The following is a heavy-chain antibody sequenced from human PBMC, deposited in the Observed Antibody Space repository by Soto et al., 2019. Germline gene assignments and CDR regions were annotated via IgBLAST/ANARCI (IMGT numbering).Heavy chain of an antibody. V-gene: IGHV1-8*01. CDR1: GYTFTSYD. Sequence: QVQLVQSGAEVKKPGASVKVSCKASGYTFTSYDINWVRQATGQGLEWMGWMNPNSGNTGYAQKFQGRVTMTRNTSRSTDYMELSSLRSEDTAVYYCARGLGFEDIVLVPAAYGMDVWGQGTTVTVSS. D-gene: IGHD2-2*01. CDR2: MNPNSGNT. CDR3: ARGLGFEDIVLVPAAYGMDV. J-gene: IGHJ6*02.